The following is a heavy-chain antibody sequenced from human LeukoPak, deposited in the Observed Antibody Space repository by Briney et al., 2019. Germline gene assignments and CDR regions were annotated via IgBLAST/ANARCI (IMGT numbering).Heavy chain of an antibody. Sequence: GRSLRLSCAASGFTFSSYGMHWVRQAPGKGLEWMAVISYDGSNKYYADSVKGRFTISRDNSKNTLYLQMNSLRAEDTAVYYCAKGVAPLRGSSSWFAEVNWFDPWGQGTLVTVSS. V-gene: IGHV3-30*18. CDR2: ISYDGSNK. J-gene: IGHJ5*02. D-gene: IGHD6-13*01. CDR1: GFTFSSYG. CDR3: AKGVAPLRGSSSWFAEVNWFDP.